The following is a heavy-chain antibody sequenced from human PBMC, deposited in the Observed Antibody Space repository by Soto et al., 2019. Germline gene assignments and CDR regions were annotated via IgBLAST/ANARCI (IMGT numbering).Heavy chain of an antibody. CDR2: IYYIGST. J-gene: IGHJ5*02. Sequence: PAETLCLTCTVSGGSISSYYWCWIRQSPGKGLEWIGYIYYIGSTNYNPSLKSRVTISVDTSKNQFSLKLSSVTAADTAVYYCARGKAVAHQRLFDPWGQGTLVTVSS. CDR3: ARGKAVAHQRLFDP. D-gene: IGHD6-19*01. CDR1: GGSISSYY. V-gene: IGHV4-59*01.